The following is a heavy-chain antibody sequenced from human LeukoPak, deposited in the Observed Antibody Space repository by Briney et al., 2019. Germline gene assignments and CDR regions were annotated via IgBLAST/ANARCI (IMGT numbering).Heavy chain of an antibody. Sequence: SVKVFCKASGYTFTSYGISWVRQAPGQGLEWMGGIIPIFGTANYAQKFQGRVTITADKSTSTAYMELSSLRSEDTAVYYCARGNSKYWYFDLWGRGTLVTVSS. D-gene: IGHD4-23*01. V-gene: IGHV1-69*06. J-gene: IGHJ2*01. CDR3: ARGNSKYWYFDL. CDR1: GYTFTSYG. CDR2: IIPIFGTA.